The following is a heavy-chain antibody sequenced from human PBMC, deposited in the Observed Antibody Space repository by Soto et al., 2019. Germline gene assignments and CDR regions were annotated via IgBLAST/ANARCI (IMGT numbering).Heavy chain of an antibody. CDR3: ARGRTSGTLFDY. CDR2: IYYSGST. D-gene: IGHD2-2*01. CDR1: GGSISSGDYY. V-gene: IGHV4-30-4*01. J-gene: IGHJ4*02. Sequence: PSETLSLTCTVSGGSISSGDYYWSWIRQPPGKGLEWIGYIYYSGSTYYNPSLKSRVTVSLDTSKNQFSLKLSSVTAADTAVYYCARGRTSGTLFDYWGQGTLVTVSS.